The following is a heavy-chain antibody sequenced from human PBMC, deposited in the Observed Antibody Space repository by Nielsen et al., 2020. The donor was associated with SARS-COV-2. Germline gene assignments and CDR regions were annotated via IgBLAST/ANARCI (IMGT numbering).Heavy chain of an antibody. J-gene: IGHJ6*02. CDR1: GFTFSNAW. V-gene: IGHV3-48*04. D-gene: IGHD2-15*01. Sequence: GGSLRLSCAASGFTFSNAWMNWVRQAPGKALEWLSYIGGNGRNIFYADSVKGRFTISRDNAENSLSLQMNSLRAEGTAVYYCARVDCSGGSCYVGYYYYGMDVWGQGTTVTVSS. CDR3: ARVDCSGGSCYVGYYYYGMDV. CDR2: IGGNGRNI.